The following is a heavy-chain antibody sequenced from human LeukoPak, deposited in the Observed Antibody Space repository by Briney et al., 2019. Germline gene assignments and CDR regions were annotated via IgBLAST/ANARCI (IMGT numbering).Heavy chain of an antibody. D-gene: IGHD6-13*01. Sequence: ASVKVSCKASGYTFTSYVLSWVRQAPGQGVEWMGWICAYNGNTNYAQRLQDRVTMTTDTSTTTAYMELRSLTSDFTAIYYCARFSLSFSSIWHYYFDYWGQGTLVTVSS. CDR1: GYTFTSYV. CDR3: ARFSLSFSSIWHYYFDY. CDR2: ICAYNGNT. V-gene: IGHV1-18*01. J-gene: IGHJ4*02.